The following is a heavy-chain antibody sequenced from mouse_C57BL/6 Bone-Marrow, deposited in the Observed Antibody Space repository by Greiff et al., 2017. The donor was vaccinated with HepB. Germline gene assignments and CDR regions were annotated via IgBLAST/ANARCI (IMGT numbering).Heavy chain of an antibody. CDR2: INPSTGGT. J-gene: IGHJ3*01. CDR1: GYSFTGYY. V-gene: IGHV1-42*01. Sequence: VQLQQSGPELVKPGASVKISCKASGYSFTGYYMNWVKQSPEKSLEWIGEINPSTGGTTYNQKFKAKATLTVDKSSSTAYMQLKSLTSEDSAVYYCARWNRFAYWGQGTLVTVSA. CDR3: ARWNRFAY.